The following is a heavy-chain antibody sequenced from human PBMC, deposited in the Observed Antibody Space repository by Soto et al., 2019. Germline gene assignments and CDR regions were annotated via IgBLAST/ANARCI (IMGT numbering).Heavy chain of an antibody. CDR1: GFTFSNSA. V-gene: IGHV1-58*01. J-gene: IGHJ4*02. Sequence: QVQVVQSGPEVRNPGTSVKVSCKTSGFTFSNSAVQWVRQARGQRLEWIGWIVVGSGNTNYLQNLQGRITITRDTSTGTAYRELSSLRSEDTAVYYCAAEISLGGDCCHFDYWGQGTLVTVSS. CDR3: AAEISLGGDCCHFDY. D-gene: IGHD2-21*02. CDR2: IVVGSGNT.